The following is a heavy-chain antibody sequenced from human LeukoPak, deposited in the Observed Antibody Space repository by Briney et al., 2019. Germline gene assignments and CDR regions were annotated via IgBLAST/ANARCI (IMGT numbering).Heavy chain of an antibody. J-gene: IGHJ3*02. CDR3: ARGDFRWEMATTIAFDI. CDR2: ISYAGSNE. CDR1: GFTFSSYS. V-gene: IGHV3-30*03. D-gene: IGHD5-24*01. Sequence: GGSLRLSCAVFGFTFSSYSMNWVRQAPGKGLEWVAVISYAGSNEHYADSVKGRFTISRDNSKNTLFLQMNSLRAEDTAVYYCARGDFRWEMATTIAFDIWGQGTMVTVSS.